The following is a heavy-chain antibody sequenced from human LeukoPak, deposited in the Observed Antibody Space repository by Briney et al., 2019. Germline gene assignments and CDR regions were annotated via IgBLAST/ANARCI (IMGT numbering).Heavy chain of an antibody. CDR3: AKNLLGSESFSWYFDL. CDR2: ITDSGSGT. D-gene: IGHD1-26*01. CDR1: GVTFSSHG. Sequence: GGSLRLSCAASGVTFSSHGMSWVRQAPGQGLEWVSSITDSGSGTCYADSVKGRFTMSRDNSKNTLYLQMNSLRAEDTAVYYCAKNLLGSESFSWYFDLWGRGTLVTVSS. V-gene: IGHV3-23*01. J-gene: IGHJ2*01.